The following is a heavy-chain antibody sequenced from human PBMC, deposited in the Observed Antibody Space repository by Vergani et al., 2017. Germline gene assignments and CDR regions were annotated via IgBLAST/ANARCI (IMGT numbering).Heavy chain of an antibody. Sequence: QLQLQESGPGLVKPSETLSLTCTVSGGSISSSSYYWGWIRQPPGKGLEWIGSIYYSGSTYYNPSLKSQVTISVDTSKNQFSLKLSSVTAADTAVYYCARPVSPWYYDFWSGSLTELYFQHWGQGTLVTVSS. V-gene: IGHV4-39*01. CDR3: ARPVSPWYYDFWSGSLTELYFQH. CDR1: GGSISSSSYY. D-gene: IGHD3-3*01. CDR2: IYYSGST. J-gene: IGHJ1*01.